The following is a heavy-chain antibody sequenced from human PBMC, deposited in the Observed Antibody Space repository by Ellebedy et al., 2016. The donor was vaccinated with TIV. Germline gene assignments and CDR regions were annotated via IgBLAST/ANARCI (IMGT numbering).Heavy chain of an antibody. CDR1: GGTFSSYA. J-gene: IGHJ6*02. CDR2: IIPILGIA. V-gene: IGHV1-69*04. Sequence: AASVKVSCKASGGTFSSYAISWVRQAPGQGLEWMGRIIPILGIANYAQKFQGRVTITADKSTSTAYMELSSLRSEDTAVYYCARGGSYRGMDVWGQGTTVTVSS. D-gene: IGHD1-26*01. CDR3: ARGGSYRGMDV.